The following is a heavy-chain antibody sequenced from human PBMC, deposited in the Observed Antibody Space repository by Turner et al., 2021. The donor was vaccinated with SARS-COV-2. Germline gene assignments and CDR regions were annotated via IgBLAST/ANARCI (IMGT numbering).Heavy chain of an antibody. CDR1: VFTFSSYS. CDR2: ISSSSSYR. CDR3: ARDHRPVVVPAAKRAGSYYYGMDV. D-gene: IGHD2-2*01. V-gene: IGHV3-21*01. Sequence: EVQLVESGGGLVKPGGALRLSCAASVFTFSSYSMNWVRQAPGKGLEWVSSISSSSSYRYYADSVKGRVTISRDNAKNSLYLKMNSLRAEDTAVYYCARDHRPVVVPAAKRAGSYYYGMDVWGQGTTVTVSS. J-gene: IGHJ6*02.